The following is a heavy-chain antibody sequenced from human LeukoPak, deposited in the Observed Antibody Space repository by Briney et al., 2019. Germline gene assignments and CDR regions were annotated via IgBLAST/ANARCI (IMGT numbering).Heavy chain of an antibody. CDR1: GFTFSDYY. V-gene: IGHV3-11*04. Sequence: GGSLRLSCAASGFTFSDYYMSWIRQAPGKGLEWVSYISSSGSTIYYADSVKGRFTISRDNAKNSLYLQMNSLRAEDTAVYYCARDGERGYYHDSSGYYWNGYWGQGTLVTVSS. D-gene: IGHD3-22*01. CDR2: ISSSGSTI. J-gene: IGHJ4*02. CDR3: ARDGERGYYHDSSGYYWNGY.